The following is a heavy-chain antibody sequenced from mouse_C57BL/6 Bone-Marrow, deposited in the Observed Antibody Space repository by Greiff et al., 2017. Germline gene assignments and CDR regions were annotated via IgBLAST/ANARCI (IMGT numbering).Heavy chain of an antibody. J-gene: IGHJ3*01. CDR2: IDPSDSYT. CDR1: GYTFTSYW. Sequence: QVQLQQPGAELVMPGASVKLSCKASGYTFTSYWMHWVKQRPGQGLEWIGEIDPSDSYTNYNQKFKGKSTLTVDKSSSTAYMQLSSLTSEDSAVYYCARGGNSMVTTKGFAYWGQGTLVTVSA. V-gene: IGHV1-69*01. CDR3: ARGGNSMVTTKGFAY. D-gene: IGHD2-1*01.